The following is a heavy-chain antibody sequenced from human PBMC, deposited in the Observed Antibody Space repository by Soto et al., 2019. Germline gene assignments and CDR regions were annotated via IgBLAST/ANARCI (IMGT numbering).Heavy chain of an antibody. D-gene: IGHD1-1*01. J-gene: IGHJ3*02. V-gene: IGHV5-10-1*01. CDR1: GYSFTSYW. Sequence: GEPLKISCKGSGYSFTSYWISWVRRMPGKGLEWMGRIDPSDSYTNYSPSSQGHVTISADKSISTAYLQWSSLKASDTAMYYCARLVPFTGNAFDIWGQGTMVTVSS. CDR3: ARLVPFTGNAFDI. CDR2: IDPSDSYT.